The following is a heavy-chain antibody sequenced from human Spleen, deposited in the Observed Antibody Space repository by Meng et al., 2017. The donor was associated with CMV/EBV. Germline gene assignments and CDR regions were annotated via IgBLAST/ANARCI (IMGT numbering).Heavy chain of an antibody. CDR3: ARDVTGYSYGYVDY. Sequence: ASVKVSCKASGYNFVTYGISWVRQAPGQGLEWMGWISAYNTNTNYAQRLQGRVTMTTDTSTSTAYMELRSLRSDDTAVYYCARDVTGYSYGYVDYWGQGTLVTVSS. CDR2: ISAYNTNT. V-gene: IGHV1-18*01. D-gene: IGHD5-18*01. J-gene: IGHJ4*02. CDR1: GYNFVTYG.